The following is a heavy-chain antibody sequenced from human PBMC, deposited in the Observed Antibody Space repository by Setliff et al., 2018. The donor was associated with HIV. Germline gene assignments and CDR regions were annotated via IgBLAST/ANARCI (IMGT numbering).Heavy chain of an antibody. CDR2: IYHSGST. Sequence: SETLSLTCTVSGYSISGGYYWGWIRQPPGKGLEWIGSIYHSGSTYYNPSLKSRVTISVDTSKNQFSLKLSSVTAADTAVYYCARPNYGSGSYYNDYWYFDLWGRGTLVTAPQ. V-gene: IGHV4-38-2*02. CDR3: ARPNYGSGSYYNDYWYFDL. D-gene: IGHD3-10*01. CDR1: GYSISGGYY. J-gene: IGHJ2*01.